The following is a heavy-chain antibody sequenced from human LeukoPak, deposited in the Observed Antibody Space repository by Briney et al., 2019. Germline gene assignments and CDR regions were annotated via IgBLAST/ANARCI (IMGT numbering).Heavy chain of an antibody. CDR3: ARAVVVVAATNWFDP. J-gene: IGHJ5*02. CDR2: IYYSGST. V-gene: IGHV4-30-4*01. CDR1: VGSISSGDYY. Sequence: SQTLSLTCTVSVGSISSGDYYWSWIRRPPGKGLEWIGYIYYSGSTYYNPSLKSRVTISVDTSKNQFSLKLSSVTAADTAVYYCARAVVVVAATNWFDPWGQGTLVTVSS. D-gene: IGHD2-15*01.